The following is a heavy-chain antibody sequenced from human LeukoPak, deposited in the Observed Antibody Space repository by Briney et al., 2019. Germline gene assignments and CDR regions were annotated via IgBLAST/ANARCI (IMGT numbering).Heavy chain of an antibody. Sequence: GGSLRLSCAASGFTFSSYGMHWVRQAPGKGLEWVAVISYEGSNKYYADSVKGRFTISRDNSKNTLYLQMNSLRAEDTAVYYCAKSYYYDSSGYYTHDAPAEGHYYYGMDVWGQGTTVTVSS. V-gene: IGHV3-30*18. CDR3: AKSYYYDSSGYYTHDAPAEGHYYYGMDV. J-gene: IGHJ6*02. CDR2: ISYEGSNK. D-gene: IGHD3-22*01. CDR1: GFTFSSYG.